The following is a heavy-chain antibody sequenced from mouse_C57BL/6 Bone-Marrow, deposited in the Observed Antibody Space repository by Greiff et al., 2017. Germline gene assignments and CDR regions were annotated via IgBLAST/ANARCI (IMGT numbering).Heavy chain of an antibody. CDR1: GYAFSSYW. CDR3: ARSRQLRLRPFDY. V-gene: IGHV1-80*01. D-gene: IGHD3-2*02. Sequence: VQLQQSGAELVKPGASVKISCKASGYAFSSYWMNWVKQRPGKGLEWIGQIYPGDGDTNYNGKFKGKATLTADKSSSTAYMQLSSLTSEDSAVYFCARSRQLRLRPFDYWGQGTTLPVSS. CDR2: IYPGDGDT. J-gene: IGHJ2*01.